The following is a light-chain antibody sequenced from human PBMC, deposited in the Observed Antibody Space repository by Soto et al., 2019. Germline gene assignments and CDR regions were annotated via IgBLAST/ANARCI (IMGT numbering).Light chain of an antibody. CDR2: KAS. V-gene: IGKV1-5*03. Sequence: EIQMTQYPSTLSASVGERVTITCRASQSISSWLAWYKQKPGKAPKLLIYKASSLESGVPSRFSGSGSGTEFNLTISSLQPDDFATYYCQQYNSYPRTFGQGTKVEIK. J-gene: IGKJ1*01. CDR3: QQYNSYPRT. CDR1: QSISSW.